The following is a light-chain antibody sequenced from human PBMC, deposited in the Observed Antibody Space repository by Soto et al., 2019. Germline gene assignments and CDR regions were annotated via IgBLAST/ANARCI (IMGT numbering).Light chain of an antibody. Sequence: EIVLTQSPGTLSLSPGERATLSCRASQSVSSSYLAWYQQKPGQAPRLLIYGASSRATGIPDRFSGSGSGTDCPLTISRLEPEDFAMYYCQQYGSSLFTFGPGTKVDIK. CDR2: GAS. V-gene: IGKV3-20*01. J-gene: IGKJ3*01. CDR3: QQYGSSLFT. CDR1: QSVSSSY.